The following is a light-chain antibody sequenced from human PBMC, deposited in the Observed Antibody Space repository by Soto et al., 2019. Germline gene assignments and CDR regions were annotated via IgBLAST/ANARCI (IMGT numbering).Light chain of an antibody. Sequence: QAVVTQEPSLTVSPGGTVTLTCASSAGAVTSAYYTTWLQQKPGQAPRALIYSTSEKHSWTPARFSGSLLGGKAALTLSAAQPEDEADYYCLLYYGGAQVLFGGGTKRTVL. CDR2: STS. J-gene: IGLJ2*01. V-gene: IGLV7-43*01. CDR1: AGAVTSAYY. CDR3: LLYYGGAQVL.